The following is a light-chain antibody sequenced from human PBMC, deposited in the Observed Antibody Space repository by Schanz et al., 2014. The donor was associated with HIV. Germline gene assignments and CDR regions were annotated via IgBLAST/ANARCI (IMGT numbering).Light chain of an antibody. CDR1: QSVSSN. Sequence: EIVMTQSPATLSVSPGERATLSCRASQSVSSNLAWYQQKPGQAPRLLLYAASTRATGIPARFSGIGSGTDFTLTISSLQSEDFAVYYCQQYNNWPRTFGQGTKVEIK. CDR2: AAS. J-gene: IGKJ1*01. V-gene: IGKV3-15*01. CDR3: QQYNNWPRT.